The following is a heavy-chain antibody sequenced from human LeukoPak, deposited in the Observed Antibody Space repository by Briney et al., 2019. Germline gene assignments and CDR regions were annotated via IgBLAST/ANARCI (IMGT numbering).Heavy chain of an antibody. J-gene: IGHJ4*02. Sequence: PSGTLSLTCAVSGGSISSSNWWSWVRQPPGKGLEWIGHSFYSGSTNYSPSLRSRVTISVDRPNNKFSLRLRSVTAADTAIYYCARGTGNWNFGVWGRGTLVTVSS. CDR3: ARGTGNWNFGV. V-gene: IGHV4-4*02. D-gene: IGHD1-7*01. CDR1: GGSISSSNW. CDR2: SFYSGST.